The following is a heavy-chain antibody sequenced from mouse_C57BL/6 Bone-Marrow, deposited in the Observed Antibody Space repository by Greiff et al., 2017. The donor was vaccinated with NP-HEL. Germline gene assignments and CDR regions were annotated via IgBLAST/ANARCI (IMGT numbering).Heavy chain of an antibody. CDR3: ARGNWERMDY. D-gene: IGHD4-1*01. V-gene: IGHV1-81*01. CDR2: IYPRSGNT. CDR1: GYTFTSYG. J-gene: IGHJ4*01. Sequence: QVQLQQSGAELARPGASVKLSCKASGYTFTSYGISWVKQRPGQGLEWIGEIYPRSGNTYYNEKFKGKATLTADKSSSTAYMELRSLTSEDSAVYFCARGNWERMDYWGQGTSVTVSS.